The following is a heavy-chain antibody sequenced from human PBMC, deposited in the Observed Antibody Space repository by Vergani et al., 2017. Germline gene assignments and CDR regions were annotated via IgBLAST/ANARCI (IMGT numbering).Heavy chain of an antibody. D-gene: IGHD2-21*01. V-gene: IGHV1-69*02. J-gene: IGHJ4*02. Sequence: QVQLVQSGAEVKKPGSSVKVSCKASGGTFSSYTISWVRQAPGQGLEWMGRIIPILGIANYAQKFQGRVTINADKSTSTAYMELSSLRSEDKAVYYCAWGDLEGKRDGYFDYWGQGTLVTVSS. CDR1: GGTFSSYT. CDR3: AWGDLEGKRDGYFDY. CDR2: IIPILGIA.